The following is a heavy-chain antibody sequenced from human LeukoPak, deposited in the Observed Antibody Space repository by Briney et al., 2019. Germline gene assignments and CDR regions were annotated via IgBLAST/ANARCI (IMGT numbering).Heavy chain of an antibody. CDR1: GFTFSDQY. J-gene: IGHJ6*02. CDR3: AKDFYGSGANGMDV. Sequence: PGGSLRLSCVVSGFTFSDQYMDWVRQAPGKGLEWVSAISGSGGSTYYADSVKGRFTISRDNSKNTVYLQMNSLRAEDTALYYCAKDFYGSGANGMDVWGQGTTVTVSS. D-gene: IGHD3-10*01. CDR2: ISGSGGST. V-gene: IGHV3-23*01.